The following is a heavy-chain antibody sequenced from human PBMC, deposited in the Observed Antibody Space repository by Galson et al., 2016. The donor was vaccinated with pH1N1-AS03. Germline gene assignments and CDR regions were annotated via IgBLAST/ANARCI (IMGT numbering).Heavy chain of an antibody. V-gene: IGHV2-5*01. CDR1: GFSLSTSGVG. D-gene: IGHD4-17*01. J-gene: IGHJ5*02. Sequence: PALVKPTQTLTLTCTFSGFSLSTSGVGVGWIRQAPGKALEWLAIIYWNDDIHYSLSLRNRLTITKDTSKSQVVLTMTNMDPVDTATYFCARAYYGDFADWFDPWGQGTLVTVSS. CDR3: ARAYYGDFADWFDP. CDR2: IYWNDDI.